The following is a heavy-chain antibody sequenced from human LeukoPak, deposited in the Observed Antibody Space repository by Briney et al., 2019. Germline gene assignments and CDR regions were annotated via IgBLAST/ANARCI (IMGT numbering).Heavy chain of an antibody. D-gene: IGHD3-22*01. V-gene: IGHV3-21*01. Sequence: MTGGSLRLSCAASGFTFSSYSMNWVRQAPGKGLEWVSSISSSSSYICYADSVKGRFTISRDNAKNSLYLQMNSLRAEDTAVYYCASRKYYYDSSGYSPALDYWGQGTLVTVSS. CDR2: ISSSSSYI. J-gene: IGHJ4*02. CDR3: ASRKYYYDSSGYSPALDY. CDR1: GFTFSSYS.